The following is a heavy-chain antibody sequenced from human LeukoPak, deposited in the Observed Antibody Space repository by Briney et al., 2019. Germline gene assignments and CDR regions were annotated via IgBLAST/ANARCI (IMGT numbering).Heavy chain of an antibody. CDR3: ASPSEVGAINY. J-gene: IGHJ4*02. V-gene: IGHV3-11*01. D-gene: IGHD1-26*01. Sequence: GGSLRLSCAASGFTFSDYYMSWTRQAPGKGLEWVSYISSSGSTIYYADSVKGRFTISRDNAKNSLYLQMNSLRAEDTAVYYCASPSEVGAINYWGQGTLVTVSS. CDR2: ISSSGSTI. CDR1: GFTFSDYY.